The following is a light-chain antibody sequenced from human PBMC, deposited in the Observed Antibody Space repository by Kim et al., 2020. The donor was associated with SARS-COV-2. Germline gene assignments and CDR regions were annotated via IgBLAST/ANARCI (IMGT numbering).Light chain of an antibody. Sequence: VSPGQTASITCSGDKLGDKYVCWYQQKSGQSPVLVIYQDSKRPSGIPERFSGSNSGNTATLTISGTQAMDEADYYCQAWDSSTGVFGTGTKVTVL. V-gene: IGLV3-1*01. J-gene: IGLJ1*01. CDR3: QAWDSSTGV. CDR1: KLGDKY. CDR2: QDS.